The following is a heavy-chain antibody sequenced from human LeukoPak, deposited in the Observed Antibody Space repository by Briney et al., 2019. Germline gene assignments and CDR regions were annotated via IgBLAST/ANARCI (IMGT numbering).Heavy chain of an antibody. CDR1: GLTVSSSF. V-gene: IGHV3-66*01. CDR3: AGEITNYYGMDV. J-gene: IGHJ6*02. Sequence: GGSLRLSCAASGLTVSSSFMSWVRQAPGKGLEWVSLIYTSGGTYYADSVKGRFTISRDNSKNTPYLQMNSLRAEDTAVYYCAGEITNYYGMDVWGQGTTVTVSS. CDR2: IYTSGGT. D-gene: IGHD1-1*01.